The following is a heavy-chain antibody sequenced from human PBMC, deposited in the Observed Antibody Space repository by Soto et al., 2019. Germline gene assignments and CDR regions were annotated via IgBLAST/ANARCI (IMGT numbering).Heavy chain of an antibody. V-gene: IGHV3-23*01. CDR3: AKGMFHYYQHSGLHDL. Sequence: GGYLILSCSASGFTFRKYAMNWVRQAPGKGLEWVSAINGGGNEAFYADSVKGRFTISRDNSENTLYLQMSSLRADDTAVYYCAKGMFHYYQHSGLHDLWSQRTLVTVSA. CDR2: INGGGNEA. J-gene: IGHJ5*02. CDR1: GFTFRKYA. D-gene: IGHD3-22*01.